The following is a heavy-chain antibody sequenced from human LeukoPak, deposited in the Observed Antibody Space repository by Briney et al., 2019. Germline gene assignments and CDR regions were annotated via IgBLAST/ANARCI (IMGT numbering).Heavy chain of an antibody. CDR1: GDSVSSSSAA. CDR3: ARGAAGAIDY. J-gene: IGHJ4*02. D-gene: IGHD6-13*01. CDR2: TYYRSKWYS. Sequence: SQTLSLTCAIPGDSVSSSSAAWNWIRQTPSRGLEWLGRTYYRSKWYSYYGASVKSRITINPDTSKNQISLQLNSVTPEDTAVYYCARGAAGAIDYWGQGTLVTVSS. V-gene: IGHV6-1*01.